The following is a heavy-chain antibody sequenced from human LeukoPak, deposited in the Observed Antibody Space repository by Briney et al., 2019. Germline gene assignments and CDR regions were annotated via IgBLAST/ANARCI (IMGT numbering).Heavy chain of an antibody. CDR1: GGTFSSYA. J-gene: IGHJ4*02. V-gene: IGHV1-69*13. CDR3: ATAHSSGWYRPYYFDY. CDR2: IIPIFGTA. Sequence: SVKVSCKASGGTFSSYAISWVRQAPGQGLEWMGGIIPIFGTANYAQKFQGRVTITAGESTSTAYMELSSLRSEDTAVYYCATAHSSGWYRPYYFDYWGQGTLVTVSS. D-gene: IGHD6-19*01.